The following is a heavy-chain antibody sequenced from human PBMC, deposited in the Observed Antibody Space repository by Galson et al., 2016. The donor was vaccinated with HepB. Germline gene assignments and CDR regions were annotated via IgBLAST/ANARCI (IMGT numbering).Heavy chain of an antibody. Sequence: ETLSLTCTVSGGSLTSGNYYWAWIRQPPGKGLEWIGTIYHSGITYYNPSLKSRVTVSVDTSKNQFSLKMNSVTAADTAVYYCARDTYFYDGSGLDYWGQGTLVTVSS. V-gene: IGHV4-39*01. CDR1: GGSLTSGNYY. CDR3: ARDTYFYDGSGLDY. D-gene: IGHD3-22*01. CDR2: IYHSGIT. J-gene: IGHJ4*02.